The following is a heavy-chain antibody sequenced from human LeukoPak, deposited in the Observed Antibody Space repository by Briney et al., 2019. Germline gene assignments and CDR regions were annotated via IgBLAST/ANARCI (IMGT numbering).Heavy chain of an antibody. CDR1: GGTFSGYA. CDR3: ARTPITMVRGSRFSYYGMDV. V-gene: IGHV1-69*06. J-gene: IGHJ6*04. D-gene: IGHD3-10*01. Sequence: GASVKVSCKAFGGTFSGYAISWVRLAPGQGLEWMGGIIPIFGTANYAQKFQGRVTITADKSTSTAYMELSSLRSEDTAVYYCARTPITMVRGSRFSYYGMDVWGKATTVTVSS. CDR2: IIPIFGTA.